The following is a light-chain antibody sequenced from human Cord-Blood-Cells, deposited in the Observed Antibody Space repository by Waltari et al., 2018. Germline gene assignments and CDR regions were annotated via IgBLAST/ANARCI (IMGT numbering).Light chain of an antibody. CDR1: QDISNY. V-gene: IGKV1-33*01. Sequence: DIQMTQSPSSLSASVGDRVTITCQASQDISNYLNWYQQKPGKAPKLLIYDASNLETGVPSRFSRSGSGTDFPFTSSSLQPEDIATYYCQQYDNLPLTFGGGTKVEIK. J-gene: IGKJ4*01. CDR2: DAS. CDR3: QQYDNLPLT.